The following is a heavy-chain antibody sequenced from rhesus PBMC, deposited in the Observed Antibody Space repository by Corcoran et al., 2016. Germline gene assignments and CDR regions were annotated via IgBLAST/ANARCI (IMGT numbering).Heavy chain of an antibody. CDR2: VYGPTGNT. CDR3: ARDVNTVTDNSFDV. Sequence: QVRLQESGPGLVKPSETLSLTCAVSGNSISGTFDWNWIRQSPGKGLEWIGYVYGPTGNTIYNPSLRSRVTISKDTSRNQFSLILTSMTAADTAIYYCARDVNTVTDNSFDVWGRGLLVTVSS. J-gene: IGHJ5-2*02. CDR1: GNSISGTFD. D-gene: IGHD4-23*01. V-gene: IGHV4-76*01.